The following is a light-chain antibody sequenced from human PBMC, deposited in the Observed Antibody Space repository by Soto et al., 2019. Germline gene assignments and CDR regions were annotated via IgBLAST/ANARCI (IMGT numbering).Light chain of an antibody. J-gene: IGLJ2*01. CDR3: QSYDSSLSGWL. CDR2: GNT. V-gene: IGLV1-40*01. Sequence: QSVLTQPPSVSGAPGQRVTISCTGSSSNIGAGYDVHWYQQIPGTAPKLLVHGNTDRPSGVPDRFSGSKSGTSASLAITGLQAEGEADYYGQSYDSSLSGWLVGGGTKLTVL. CDR1: SSNIGAGYD.